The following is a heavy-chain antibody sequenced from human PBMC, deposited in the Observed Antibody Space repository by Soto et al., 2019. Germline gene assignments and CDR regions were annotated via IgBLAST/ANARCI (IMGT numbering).Heavy chain of an antibody. Sequence: EVQLVESGGGLVQPGGSLRLSCAASNFTFSRYSMNWFRQAPGKGLEWVSYISSSTNTIYYADSVKGRFTISRDNAKSSLYLQMKSPRDEDTAVYYCARQLGSPSAGDFDYWGQGTLVTVSS. J-gene: IGHJ4*02. CDR2: ISSSTNTI. CDR1: NFTFSRYS. V-gene: IGHV3-48*02. D-gene: IGHD3-3*02. CDR3: ARQLGSPSAGDFDY.